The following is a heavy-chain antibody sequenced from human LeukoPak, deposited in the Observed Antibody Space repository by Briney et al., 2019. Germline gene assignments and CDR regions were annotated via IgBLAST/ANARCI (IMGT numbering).Heavy chain of an antibody. V-gene: IGHV4-31*03. CDR2: IYYSGNT. CDR1: GGSISGGGGYY. J-gene: IGHJ4*02. D-gene: IGHD3-22*01. Sequence: SETLSLTCTVSGGSISGGGGYYWSWIRQRPGKGLEWIGYIYYSGNTYYSPSLRSRVTISVDTSKNQFSLKLNSVTAADTAVYYCARRGSGSGYNGVSGFDYGGQGTRVTVSS. CDR3: ARRGSGSGYNGVSGFDY.